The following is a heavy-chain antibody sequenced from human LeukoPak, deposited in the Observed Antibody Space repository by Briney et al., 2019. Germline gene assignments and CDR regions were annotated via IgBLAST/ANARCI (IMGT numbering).Heavy chain of an antibody. CDR1: GGSISSGSDY. J-gene: IGHJ4*02. CDR2: IHTSGST. CDR3: ARESLGPPYYFDY. D-gene: IGHD1-26*01. V-gene: IGHV4-61*02. Sequence: SETLSLTCNVSGGSISSGSDYWSWIRQPAGKGLEWIGRIHTSGSTNYNPSPKSRVTISVDTSKNQFSLKLTSVTAADTAVYYCARESLGPPYYFDYWGQGTLVTASS.